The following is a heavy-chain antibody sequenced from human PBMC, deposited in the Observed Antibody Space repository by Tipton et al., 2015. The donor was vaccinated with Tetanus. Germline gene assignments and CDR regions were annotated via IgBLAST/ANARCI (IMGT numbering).Heavy chain of an antibody. V-gene: IGHV1-69*01. CDR3: ARSSGDGYGSGYYGMDV. CDR2: IIPIFGTA. CDR1: GGTFSSYA. Sequence: QLVQSGPEVKKPGSSVKVSCKASGGTFSSYAISWVRQAPGQGLEWMGGIIPIFGTANYAQKFQGRVTITADESTSTAYMELSSLRSEDTAVYYCARSSGDGYGSGYYGMDVWGQGTTVTVSS. D-gene: IGHD5-24*01. J-gene: IGHJ6*02.